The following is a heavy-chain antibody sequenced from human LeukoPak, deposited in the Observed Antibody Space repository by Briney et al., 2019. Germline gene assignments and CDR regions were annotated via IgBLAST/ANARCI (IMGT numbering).Heavy chain of an antibody. J-gene: IGHJ4*02. Sequence: GASVKVSCKASGYTFTGYYMHWVRQAPGQGLEWMGWINPNSGGTNYAQKFQGRVTMTRDTSISTAYMELSRLRSDDTAVYYCAGTRWELHRPFDYWGQGTLVTVSS. CDR3: AGTRWELHRPFDY. CDR2: INPNSGGT. CDR1: GYTFTGYY. V-gene: IGHV1-2*02. D-gene: IGHD1-26*01.